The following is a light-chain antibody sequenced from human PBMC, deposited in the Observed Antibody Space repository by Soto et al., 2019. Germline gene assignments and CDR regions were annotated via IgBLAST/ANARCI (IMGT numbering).Light chain of an antibody. CDR3: QQYDTLPLT. CDR1: QDISRY. V-gene: IGKV1-33*01. CDR2: DAS. J-gene: IGKJ4*01. Sequence: DIQMTQSPSSLSASVGDRVTITCQASQDISRYLNWYQQKPGRAPKLLIYDASNLEGGVPSRFRGSGSGTDFTFTISNLQPEDIATYYCQQYDTLPLTFGGGTRVEIK.